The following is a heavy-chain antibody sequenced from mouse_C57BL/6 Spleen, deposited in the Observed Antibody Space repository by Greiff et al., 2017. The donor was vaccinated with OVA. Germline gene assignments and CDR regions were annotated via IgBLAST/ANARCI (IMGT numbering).Heavy chain of an antibody. V-gene: IGHV7-3*01. CDR3: ARLGWLRDAMDY. D-gene: IGHD2-3*01. J-gene: IGHJ4*01. CDR1: GFTFTDYY. Sequence: EVQLVESGGGLVQPGGSLSLSCAASGFTFTDYYMSWVRQPPGKALEWLGFIRNKANGYTTEYSASVKGRFTISRDNSQSILYLQMNALRAEDSATYYCARLGWLRDAMDYRGQGTSVTVSS. CDR2: IRNKANGYTT.